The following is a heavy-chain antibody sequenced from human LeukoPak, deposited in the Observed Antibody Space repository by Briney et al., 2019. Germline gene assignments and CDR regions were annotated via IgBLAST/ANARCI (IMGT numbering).Heavy chain of an antibody. V-gene: IGHV3-72*01. CDR2: TRNKANSYTT. D-gene: IGHD3-10*01. J-gene: IGHJ3*02. CDR3: ARVGRRSGSYDAFDI. CDR1: GFTFSDHY. Sequence: PGGSLRLSCAASGFTFSDHYMDSVREAPGKGLEWGCRTRNKANSYTTEYAASVKGRFTISRDDSKNSLYLQMNSLKTEDTAVYYCARVGRRSGSYDAFDIWGQGTMVTVSS.